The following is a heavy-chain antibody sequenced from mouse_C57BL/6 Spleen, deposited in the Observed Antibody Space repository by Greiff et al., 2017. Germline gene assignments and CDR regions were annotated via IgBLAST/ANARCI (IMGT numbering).Heavy chain of an antibody. D-gene: IGHD3-2*02. CDR1: GYTFTSYD. CDR2: IYPRDGST. Sequence: VQLQQSGPELVKPGASVKLSCKASGYTFTSYDINWVKQRPGQGLEWIGWIYPRDGSTKYNEKFKGKATLTVDTSSSTAYMELHSLTSEDSAVYFCARDTAQALYYFGYWGQGTTLTVSS. CDR3: ARDTAQALYYFGY. J-gene: IGHJ2*01. V-gene: IGHV1-85*01.